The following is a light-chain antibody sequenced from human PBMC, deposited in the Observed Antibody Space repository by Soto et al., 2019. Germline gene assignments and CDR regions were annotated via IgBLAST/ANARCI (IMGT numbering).Light chain of an antibody. CDR2: DAS. CDR3: QQYENLPT. V-gene: IGKV1-33*01. Sequence: IHMTQSPSSLSASVGNSVTIACQASQNINNYLNWYQQKPGRAPKLLIYDASNLEAGVPSRFRGSGSGTDFTFTISRLKPEDIATYYCQQYENLPTFGQGTRLEIK. J-gene: IGKJ5*01. CDR1: QNINNY.